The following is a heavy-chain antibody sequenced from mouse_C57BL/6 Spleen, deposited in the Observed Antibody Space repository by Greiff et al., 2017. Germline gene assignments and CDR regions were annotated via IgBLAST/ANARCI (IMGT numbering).Heavy chain of an antibody. CDR1: GYTFTSYW. J-gene: IGHJ3*01. V-gene: IGHV1-59*01. D-gene: IGHD2-5*01. Sequence: QVQLQQPGAELVRPGTSVKLSCKASGYTFTSYWMHWVKQRPGQGLEWIGVIDPSDSYTNYNQKFKGKATLTVDTASSPAYMQLSSLTSEDSAVYYCAAYSNYPPWFAYWGQGTLVTVSA. CDR3: AAYSNYPPWFAY. CDR2: IDPSDSYT.